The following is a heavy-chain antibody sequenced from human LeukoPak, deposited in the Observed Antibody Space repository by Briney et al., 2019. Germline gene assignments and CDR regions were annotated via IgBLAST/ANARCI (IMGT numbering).Heavy chain of an antibody. Sequence: GRSLRLSCAASGFTFSSYAIHWVRQAPGKGLEWEAVISYDGSNKYYADSVKGRFTISRDNSKNALYLQMNSLRAEDTAVYYCARADGGADIVVVPAATVPYYYYGMDVWGKGTTVTVSS. CDR1: GFTFSSYA. CDR3: ARADGGADIVVVPAATVPYYYYGMDV. D-gene: IGHD2-2*01. V-gene: IGHV3-30*04. CDR2: ISYDGSNK. J-gene: IGHJ6*04.